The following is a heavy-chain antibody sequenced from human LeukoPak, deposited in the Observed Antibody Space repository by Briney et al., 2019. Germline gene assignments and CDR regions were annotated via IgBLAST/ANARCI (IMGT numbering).Heavy chain of an antibody. CDR3: AKDGPFGGYDLAR. J-gene: IGHJ4*02. CDR2: ISSTGGGGVT. D-gene: IGHD5-12*01. V-gene: IGHV3-23*01. Sequence: GGSLRLSCAASGFTLSNYAMSWIRQAPGRGLEWVSSISSTGGGGVTYYAASVKGRFTISRDTSKNMLYLQMNSLRAEDTAVYYCAKDGPFGGYDLARWGQGTMVTVYS. CDR1: GFTLSNYA.